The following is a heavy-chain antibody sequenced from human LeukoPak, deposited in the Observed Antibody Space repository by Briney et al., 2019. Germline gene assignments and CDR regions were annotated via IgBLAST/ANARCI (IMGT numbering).Heavy chain of an antibody. Sequence: PGGSLRLSCAASGFTFSSYGMHWVRQAPGKGLEWVAVISYDGSNKYYADSVKGRFTISRDNSKNTLYLQMNSLRAEDTAVYYCAKDQPKRKKQWLVAYYYYYGMDVWGQGTTVTVSS. CDR2: ISYDGSNK. D-gene: IGHD6-19*01. V-gene: IGHV3-30*18. CDR3: AKDQPKRKKQWLVAYYYYYGMDV. CDR1: GFTFSSYG. J-gene: IGHJ6*02.